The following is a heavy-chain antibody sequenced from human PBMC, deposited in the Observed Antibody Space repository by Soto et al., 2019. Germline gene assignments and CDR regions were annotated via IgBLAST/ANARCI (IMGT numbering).Heavy chain of an antibody. CDR2: IFYNGGT. D-gene: IGHD3-22*01. CDR1: GDSVSTYY. Sequence: SETLSLTCTVSGDSVSTYYWSWIRQSPGKGLQWIGYIFYNGGTAYNPSLKSRVTISVDRSKNQFSLKLSSVTAADTAVYYCARTTDYYDSSGYYSWFDPWGQGTLVTVSS. V-gene: IGHV4-59*02. J-gene: IGHJ5*02. CDR3: ARTTDYYDSSGYYSWFDP.